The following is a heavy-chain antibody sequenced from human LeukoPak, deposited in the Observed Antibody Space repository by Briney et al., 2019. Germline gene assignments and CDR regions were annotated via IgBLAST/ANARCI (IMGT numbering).Heavy chain of an antibody. Sequence: GGSLRLSCAASGFTVSSNYMSWVRQAPGKGLEWVGRIKIITDGGTTDYAAPVKGRFTISRDDSKNTLYLQMNSLKTEDTAVYYCTTGVTMVRGVIHLIDYWGQGTLVTVSS. CDR1: GFTVSSNY. CDR3: TTGVTMVRGVIHLIDY. V-gene: IGHV3-15*01. D-gene: IGHD3-10*01. J-gene: IGHJ4*02. CDR2: IKIITDGGTT.